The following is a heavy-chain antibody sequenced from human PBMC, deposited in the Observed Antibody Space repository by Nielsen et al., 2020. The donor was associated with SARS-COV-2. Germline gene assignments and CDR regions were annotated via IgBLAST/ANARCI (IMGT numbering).Heavy chain of an antibody. J-gene: IGHJ6*03. CDR2: ISSSSSTI. Sequence: GESLKISCAASGFTFSSYSMNWVRQAPGKGLEWVSYISSSSSTIYYADSVKGRFTISRDNAKNSLYLQMNSLRAEDTAVYYCARDVNYDSSGYYYAYYYYYMDVWGKGTTVTVSS. CDR3: ARDVNYDSSGYYYAYYYYYMDV. V-gene: IGHV3-48*04. CDR1: GFTFSSYS. D-gene: IGHD3-22*01.